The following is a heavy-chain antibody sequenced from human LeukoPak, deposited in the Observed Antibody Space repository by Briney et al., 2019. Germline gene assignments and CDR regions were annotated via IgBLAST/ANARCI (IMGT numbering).Heavy chain of an antibody. CDR3: ARGEFSSSWYSGAHYYFDY. D-gene: IGHD6-13*01. CDR2: INWNGGST. CDR1: GFTFDDYG. Sequence: SGGSLRLSCAASGFTFDDYGMSWVRQAPGKGLEWVSGINWNGGSTGYADSVKGRFTISRDNAKNSLYLQMNSLRAEDTALYYCARGEFSSSWYSGAHYYFDYWGQGTLVTVSS. V-gene: IGHV3-20*04. J-gene: IGHJ4*02.